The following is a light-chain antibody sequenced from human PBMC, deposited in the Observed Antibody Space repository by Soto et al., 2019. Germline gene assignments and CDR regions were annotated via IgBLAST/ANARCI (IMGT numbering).Light chain of an antibody. Sequence: DIQMTQSPSSLSSYLLDIVTITCRASQSISSYLNWYQHKPGKAPNLLIYAATTLQSGVPSRFSGSGSGTDFTLTISSLQPEDFATYYCQQSYSNPRTFGQGTKVDIK. J-gene: IGKJ1*01. CDR3: QQSYSNPRT. CDR2: AAT. CDR1: QSISSY. V-gene: IGKV1-39*01.